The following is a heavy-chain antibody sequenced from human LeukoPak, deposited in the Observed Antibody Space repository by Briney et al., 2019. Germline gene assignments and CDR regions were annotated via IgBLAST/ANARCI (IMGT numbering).Heavy chain of an antibody. CDR1: GGTFSSYA. J-gene: IGHJ5*02. Sequence: ASVKVSCKASGGTFSSYAISWVRQAPGQGLEWMGGIIPIFGTANYAQKFLGRVTITADESTSTAYMELSSLRSEETGLYYCARGGPYRGSSSWDWFYLWGQGTLVTVSS. D-gene: IGHD6-6*01. CDR3: ARGGPYRGSSSWDWFYL. CDR2: IIPIFGTA. V-gene: IGHV1-69*13.